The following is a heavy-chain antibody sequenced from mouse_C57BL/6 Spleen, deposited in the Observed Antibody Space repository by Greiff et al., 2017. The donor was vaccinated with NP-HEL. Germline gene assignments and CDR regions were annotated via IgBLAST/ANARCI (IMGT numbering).Heavy chain of an antibody. Sequence: EVQLQQSGPELVKPGASVKISCKASGYTFTDYYMNWVKQSHGKSLEWIGDINPNNGGTSYNQKFKGKATLTVDKSSSTAYMELRSLTSEDSAVYYCARWGNDYYFDYWGQGTTLTVSS. J-gene: IGHJ2*01. CDR1: GYTFTDYY. CDR2: INPNNGGT. V-gene: IGHV1-26*01. D-gene: IGHD2-4*01. CDR3: ARWGNDYYFDY.